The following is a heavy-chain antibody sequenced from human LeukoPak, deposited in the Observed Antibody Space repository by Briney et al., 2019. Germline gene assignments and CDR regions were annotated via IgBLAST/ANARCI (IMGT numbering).Heavy chain of an antibody. J-gene: IGHJ4*02. CDR2: IGRSGSPV. D-gene: IGHD2/OR15-2a*01. CDR3: TRISVVSTFRSPKYYFGY. V-gene: IGHV3-48*03. CDR1: GFTFSDYE. Sequence: GGSLRLSCAASGFTFSDYEMNWVRQAPGKGLEWISSIGRSGSPVYNTDSLKGRFSISRDNAKNTLYLQLNSLRAEDTAVYYCTRISVVSTFRSPKYYFGYWGQGTLVTVSS.